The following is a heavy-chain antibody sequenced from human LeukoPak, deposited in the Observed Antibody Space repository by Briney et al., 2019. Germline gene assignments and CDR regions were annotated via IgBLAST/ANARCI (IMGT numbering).Heavy chain of an antibody. J-gene: IGHJ4*02. Sequence: QAGGSLRLSGTASGFTFGDYAMTWVRQAPGKGLEWVGFIRSKIYGGTPEYAASVKGRFTISRDDSQGIAYLQMDSLITEDTAVYYCSRDQTPYYWGQGTLVTVSS. CDR3: SRDQTPYY. V-gene: IGHV3-49*04. CDR1: GFTFGDYA. CDR2: IRSKIYGGTP.